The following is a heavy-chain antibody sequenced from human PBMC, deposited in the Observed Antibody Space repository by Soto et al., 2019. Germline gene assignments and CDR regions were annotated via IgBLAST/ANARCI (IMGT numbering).Heavy chain of an antibody. CDR3: ARDRFSSSWYTSPNWFDP. CDR1: GGSISPYY. D-gene: IGHD6-13*01. CDR2: IYYSGST. V-gene: IGHV4-59*01. Sequence: SETLSLTCTVSGGSISPYYWSWIRQPPGKGLEWIGYIYYSGSTNYNPSLKSRVTISVDTSKNQFSLKLSSVTAADTAVYYCARDRFSSSWYTSPNWFDPWGQGTLVTVSS. J-gene: IGHJ5*02.